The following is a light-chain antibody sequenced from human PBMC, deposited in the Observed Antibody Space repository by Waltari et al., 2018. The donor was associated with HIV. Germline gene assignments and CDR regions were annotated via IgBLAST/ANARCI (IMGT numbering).Light chain of an antibody. V-gene: IGKV1-13*02. CDR1: QGARNA. CDR2: DAS. J-gene: IGKJ2*01. CDR3: KQFRTYPRT. Sequence: AIQLAQSPSSLSAYVGDRVTITCRASQGARNALAWYQQKPGRPPKLLIYDASTLEGAVPSRFSGRVTGTDFNLTSSNLQPEDSATYYCKQFRTYPRTFGQGATLEIK.